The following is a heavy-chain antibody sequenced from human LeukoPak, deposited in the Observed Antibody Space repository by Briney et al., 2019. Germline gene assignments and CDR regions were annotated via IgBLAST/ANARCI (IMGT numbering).Heavy chain of an antibody. CDR2: ISAYTGDT. D-gene: IGHD3-22*01. J-gene: IGHJ4*02. V-gene: IGHV1-18*01. Sequence: ASVKVSCKTSGYPFRNHGITWVRQAPGQGLEWMGWISAYTGDTKHSRKLEGRVTLTTDTSTSTAYMELRSLRADDTAVYYCARDPRYFYDGSDHVAEYYYDYWGQGTLATVSS. CDR3: ARDPRYFYDGSDHVAEYYYDY. CDR1: GYPFRNHG.